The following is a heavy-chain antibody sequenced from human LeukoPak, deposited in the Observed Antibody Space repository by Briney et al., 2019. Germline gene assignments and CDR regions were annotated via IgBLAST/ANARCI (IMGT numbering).Heavy chain of an antibody. V-gene: IGHV3-30*18. CDR2: ISYDGSNK. Sequence: PGRSLRLSCAASGFTFSSYGMHWVRQAPGKGGEWVAVISYDGSNKYYADSVKGRFTISRDDSKNTLYLQMNSLRAEDTAVYYCAKDRDSSGLNWFDPWGQGTLVTVSS. CDR1: GFTFSSYG. CDR3: AKDRDSSGLNWFDP. D-gene: IGHD6-19*01. J-gene: IGHJ5*02.